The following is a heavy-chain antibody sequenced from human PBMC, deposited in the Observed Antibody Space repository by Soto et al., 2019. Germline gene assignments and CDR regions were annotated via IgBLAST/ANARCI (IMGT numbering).Heavy chain of an antibody. CDR1: GYTFTSYA. Sequence: ASVKVSCKASGYTFTSYAMHWVRQAPGQRLEWMGWINAGNGNTKYSQKFQGRVTFTRDTSASTAYMELSSLRSEDTAVYYCARAPPGDYDAFDIWGQGTMVTVSS. V-gene: IGHV1-3*01. CDR2: INAGNGNT. D-gene: IGHD4-17*01. CDR3: ARAPPGDYDAFDI. J-gene: IGHJ3*02.